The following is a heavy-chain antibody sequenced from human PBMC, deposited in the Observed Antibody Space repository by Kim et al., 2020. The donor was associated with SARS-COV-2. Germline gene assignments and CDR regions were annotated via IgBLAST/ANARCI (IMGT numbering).Heavy chain of an antibody. D-gene: IGHD5-18*01. CDR2: ISYDGSNK. CDR1: GFTFSSYA. J-gene: IGHJ2*01. CDR3: ARGYSYGGRGWYFDL. Sequence: GGSLRLSCAASGFTFSSYAMHWVRQAPGKGLEWVAVISYDGSNKYYADSVKGRFTISRDNSKNTLYLQMNSLRAEDTAVYYCARGYSYGGRGWYFDLWGRGTLVTVSS. V-gene: IGHV3-30-3*01.